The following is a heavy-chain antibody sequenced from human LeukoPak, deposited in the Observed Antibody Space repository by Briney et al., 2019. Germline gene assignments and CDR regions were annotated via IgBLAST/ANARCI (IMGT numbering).Heavy chain of an antibody. J-gene: IGHJ5*02. CDR1: GGSISSYY. Sequence: KTSETLSLTCTVSGGSISSYYWSWIRQPAGKGLEWIGRIYTSGSTNYNPSLKSRVTMSVDTSKNQFSLKLSSVTAADTAVYYCARHVRDSSSWYTLGVRVRYWFDPWGQGTLVTVSS. CDR2: IYTSGST. V-gene: IGHV4-4*07. D-gene: IGHD6-13*01. CDR3: ARHVRDSSSWYTLGVRVRYWFDP.